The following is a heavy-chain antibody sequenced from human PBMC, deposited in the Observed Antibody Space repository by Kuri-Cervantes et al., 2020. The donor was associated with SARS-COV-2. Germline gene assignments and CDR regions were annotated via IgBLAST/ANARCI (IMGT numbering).Heavy chain of an antibody. CDR1: GFTFSSYE. CDR2: ISSSGSTI. J-gene: IGHJ4*02. CDR3: VRDGDHWNFDY. V-gene: IGHV3-48*03. D-gene: IGHD1-1*01. Sequence: LSLTCAASGFTFSSYEMNWVRQAPGKGLEWVPYISSSGSTIYYADSVKGRFTLSRDNAKNMLFLQMNSLRAEDTAVYYCVRDGDHWNFDYWGQGTLVTVSS.